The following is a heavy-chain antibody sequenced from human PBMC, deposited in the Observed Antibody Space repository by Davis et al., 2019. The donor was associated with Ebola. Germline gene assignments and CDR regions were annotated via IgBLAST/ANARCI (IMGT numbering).Heavy chain of an antibody. CDR2: MNPNSGNT. CDR3: ASRVEEYCTGGVCYTDY. Sequence: AASVKVSCKASGYTFTGYDINWVRQATGQGLEWMGWMNPNSGNTGYAQKFQGRVTMTRNTSISTAYMELSSLRSEDTAVYYCASRVEEYCTGGVCYTDYWGQGTLVTVSS. D-gene: IGHD2-8*02. CDR1: GYTFTGYD. V-gene: IGHV1-8*01. J-gene: IGHJ4*02.